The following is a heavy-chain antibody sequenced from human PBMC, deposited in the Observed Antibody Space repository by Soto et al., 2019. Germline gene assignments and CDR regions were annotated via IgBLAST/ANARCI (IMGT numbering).Heavy chain of an antibody. CDR3: ARDRGHRRRITIFGVVGYGMDV. Sequence: PGGSLRLSCAASGFTVSSNYMSWVRQAPGKGLEWVSVIYSGGSTYYADSVKGRFTISRDNSKNTLYLQMNSLRAEDTAVYCCARDRGHRRRITIFGVVGYGMDVWGQGTTVTVSS. V-gene: IGHV3-53*01. CDR2: IYSGGST. D-gene: IGHD3-3*01. CDR1: GFTVSSNY. J-gene: IGHJ6*02.